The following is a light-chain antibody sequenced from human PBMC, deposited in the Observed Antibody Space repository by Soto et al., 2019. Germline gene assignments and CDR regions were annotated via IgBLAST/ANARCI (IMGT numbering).Light chain of an antibody. Sequence: EIKLTHSPGTLSLSPGERATLSCRASQNVISNYLAWYQVKPGQAPRLFIYGASSRATGIPDRFTGSGSGSDFTLTITKLEPEDLAMYYCQQYGSSPLSLGGGTKVEI. V-gene: IGKV3-20*01. CDR3: QQYGSSPLS. J-gene: IGKJ4*01. CDR2: GAS. CDR1: QNVISNY.